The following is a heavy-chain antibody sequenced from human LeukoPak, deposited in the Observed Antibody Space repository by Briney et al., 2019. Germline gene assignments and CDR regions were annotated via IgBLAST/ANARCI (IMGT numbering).Heavy chain of an antibody. CDR1: GGSITSYY. J-gene: IGHJ4*02. D-gene: IGHD4-11*01. Sequence: PSETLSLTCTVSGGSITSYYWSWIRQPPGKGLEWIGYIYYSGGTNYNPSLKSRVSISVDTSKKQISLKLSSVTAADTAVYYCARVFTVTDPGYWGQGTLVTVSS. CDR3: ARVFTVTDPGY. CDR2: IYYSGGT. V-gene: IGHV4-59*01.